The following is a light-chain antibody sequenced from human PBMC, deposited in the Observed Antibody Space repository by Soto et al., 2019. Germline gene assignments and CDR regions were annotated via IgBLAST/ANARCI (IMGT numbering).Light chain of an antibody. CDR2: GAS. CDR1: QSVSNN. CDR3: QQYINWPRT. Sequence: EIVMTQSPATLSVSPGERATLSCRASQSVSNNLAWYQQKPGQAPRLLIYGASTRATGIPARFSGSGSGTEFTLTISSLLSEDFAVYYCQQYINWPRTFGQGTKVEIK. V-gene: IGKV3-15*01. J-gene: IGKJ1*01.